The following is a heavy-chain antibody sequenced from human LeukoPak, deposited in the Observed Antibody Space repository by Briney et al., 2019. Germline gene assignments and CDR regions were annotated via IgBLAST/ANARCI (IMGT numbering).Heavy chain of an antibody. CDR2: INPNNGDT. J-gene: IGHJ4*02. CDR1: GYTFSTFG. CDR3: ARVRKVGSWYFDY. Sequence: GASVKVSCKASGYTFSTFGFSWVRQAPGQGLEWMGWINPNNGDTRYAQNLQGRVTMTTDTSTTTAYMELRSLTSDDTAVYYCARVRKVGSWYFDYWGQGTLVTVSS. V-gene: IGHV1-18*01. D-gene: IGHD6-13*01.